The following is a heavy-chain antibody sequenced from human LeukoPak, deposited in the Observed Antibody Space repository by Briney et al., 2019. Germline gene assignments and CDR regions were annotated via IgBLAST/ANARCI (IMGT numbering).Heavy chain of an antibody. CDR3: ARDPSRGLGYCTNGVCLIPDY. J-gene: IGHJ4*02. CDR2: ISAYNGNT. Sequence: ASVKVSCKASGYTFTSYGISWVRQAPGQGLEWMGWISAYNGNTNYAQKLQGRVTMTTDTSTSTAYMELRSLRSDDTAVYYCARDPSRGLGYCTNGVCLIPDYWGQGTLVTVSS. D-gene: IGHD2-8*01. CDR1: GYTFTSYG. V-gene: IGHV1-18*01.